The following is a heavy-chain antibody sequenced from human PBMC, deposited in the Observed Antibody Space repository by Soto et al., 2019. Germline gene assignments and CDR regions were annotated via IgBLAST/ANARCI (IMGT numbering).Heavy chain of an antibody. V-gene: IGHV3-23*01. CDR2: ISGSGGST. Sequence: PGGSLRLSCAASGFTFSSYAMSWVRQAPGKGLEWVSAISGSGGSTYYADSVKGRFTISRDNSKNTLYLQMNSLRAEDTAVYYCAKHLQPYCSSTSCYKYYYYGMDVWGQGTTVTVSS. CDR3: AKHLQPYCSSTSCYKYYYYGMDV. D-gene: IGHD2-2*02. CDR1: GFTFSSYA. J-gene: IGHJ6*02.